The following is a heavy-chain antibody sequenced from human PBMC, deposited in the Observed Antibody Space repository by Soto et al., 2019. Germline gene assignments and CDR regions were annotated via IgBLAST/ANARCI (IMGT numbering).Heavy chain of an antibody. J-gene: IGHJ4*02. Sequence: GGSLRLSCAASGFTFSSYAMSWVRQAPGEGLDWVSAISGSGGSTYYADSVKGRFTISRDNSKNTLYLQMNSLRAEDTAVYYCAKGGRILMVRGVIDYWGQGTLVTVSS. CDR3: AKGGRILMVRGVIDY. D-gene: IGHD3-10*01. CDR2: ISGSGGST. CDR1: GFTFSSYA. V-gene: IGHV3-23*01.